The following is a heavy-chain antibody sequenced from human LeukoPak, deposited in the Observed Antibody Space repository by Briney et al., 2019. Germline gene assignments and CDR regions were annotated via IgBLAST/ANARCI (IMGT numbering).Heavy chain of an antibody. D-gene: IGHD6-19*01. V-gene: IGHV4-38-2*01. Sequence: SETLSLTCAVSGYSISSGYYWGWIRQPPGKGLEWIGSIYHNGSTYYNPSLQSRITISVDTSKKQFSLKLSSVTAADTAVYYCARGGYSSGWYAKNVWGQGTLVTVSS. CDR1: GYSISSGYY. CDR3: ARGGYSSGWYAKNV. J-gene: IGHJ4*02. CDR2: IYHNGST.